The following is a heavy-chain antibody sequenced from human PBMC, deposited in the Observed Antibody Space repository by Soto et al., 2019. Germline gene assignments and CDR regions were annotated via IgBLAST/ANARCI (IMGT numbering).Heavy chain of an antibody. Sequence: HPVGSLRLSCAASGFSFSSYAMHWVRQAPGKGLEWVAVISYDGSKKYYADSVKGRFTISRDNSKNTLYLQMNSLRTDDTAVYYCATSSPWDRGSWYGFDNWGQGTLVTVSS. CDR2: ISYDGSKK. CDR1: GFSFSSYA. D-gene: IGHD6-13*01. CDR3: ATSSPWDRGSWYGFDN. V-gene: IGHV3-30-3*01. J-gene: IGHJ4*02.